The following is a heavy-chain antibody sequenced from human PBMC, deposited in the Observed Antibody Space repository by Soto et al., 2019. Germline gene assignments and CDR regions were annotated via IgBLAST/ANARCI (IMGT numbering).Heavy chain of an antibody. CDR2: ISGSGAGT. J-gene: IGHJ4*02. CDR1: GFTFSSHG. V-gene: IGHV3-23*01. CDR3: ARVGPAAAAARYYFSD. Sequence: EVQVLESGGGLVQPGGSLRLSCVASGFTFSSHGMSWVRQAPGKGLAWVSIISGSGAGTYYADSVKGRFTISRDNSNNTLYLQMNSLRGEDTATYYCARVGPAAAAARYYFSDWGQGILVTVSS. D-gene: IGHD6-25*01.